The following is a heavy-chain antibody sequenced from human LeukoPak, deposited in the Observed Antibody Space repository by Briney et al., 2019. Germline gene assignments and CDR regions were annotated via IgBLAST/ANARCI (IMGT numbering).Heavy chain of an antibody. J-gene: IGHJ4*02. D-gene: IGHD6-13*01. V-gene: IGHV4-39*01. CDR1: GGSISSSSYY. CDR2: IYYSGST. CDR3: ARVYSSSWYSQRGVISYFDY. Sequence: PSETLSLTCTVSGGSISSSSYYWGWIRQPPGKGLEWIGSIYYSGSTYYNPSLKSRVTISVDTSKNQFSLKLSSVTAADTAVYYCARVYSSSWYSQRGVISYFDYWGQGTLVTVSS.